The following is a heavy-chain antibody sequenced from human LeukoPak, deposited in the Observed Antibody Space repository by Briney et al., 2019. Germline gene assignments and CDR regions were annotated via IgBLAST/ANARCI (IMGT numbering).Heavy chain of an antibody. CDR1: GGSISSYY. CDR3: ARGFQGFGDWYFDL. J-gene: IGHJ2*01. D-gene: IGHD3-10*01. Sequence: SETLSLTCTVSGGSISSYYWSWIRQPPGKGLEWIGYIYYSGSTNYNPSLKSRVTISVDTSKNQFSLKLSSVTAADTAVYYCARGFQGFGDWYFDLWGRGTLVTVSS. CDR2: IYYSGST. V-gene: IGHV4-59*01.